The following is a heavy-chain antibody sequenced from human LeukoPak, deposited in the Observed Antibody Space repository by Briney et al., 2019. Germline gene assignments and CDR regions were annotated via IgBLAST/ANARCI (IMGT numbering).Heavy chain of an antibody. Sequence: PGGSLRLSCAASGFTLSSYWMSWVRQAPGKGLEWVTNIKQDGSEKYYVDSVKGRFTISRDNAKNSLYLQMNSLRAEDTAVYYCAREVSSSSLNAGYDYWGQGTLVTVSS. D-gene: IGHD6-6*01. CDR3: AREVSSSSLNAGYDY. CDR2: IKQDGSEK. CDR1: GFTLSSYW. V-gene: IGHV3-7*01. J-gene: IGHJ4*02.